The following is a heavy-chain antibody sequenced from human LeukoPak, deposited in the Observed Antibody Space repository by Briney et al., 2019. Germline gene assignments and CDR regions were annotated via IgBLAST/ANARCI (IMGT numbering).Heavy chain of an antibody. Sequence: GVSLRLFCVVSGFTYSNYLMNWVRQAPGKGLEGVSGIRYSGCSIYYADSVKGRFTISRDNSKNTLYLQMDRLRVEDTAVYYCAMALDYWGQGTLVTVSS. CDR2: IRYSGCSI. CDR3: AMALDY. V-gene: IGHV3-23*01. CDR1: GFTYSNYL. J-gene: IGHJ4*02.